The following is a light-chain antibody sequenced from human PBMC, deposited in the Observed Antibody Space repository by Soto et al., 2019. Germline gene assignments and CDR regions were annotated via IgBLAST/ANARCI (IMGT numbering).Light chain of an antibody. CDR2: DVN. J-gene: IGLJ1*01. V-gene: IGLV2-14*03. CDR1: SSDVGFYNY. Sequence: QSVLTQPASVSGSPGQSIAISCTGTSSDVGFYNYVSWYQQHPGKAPKLMVYDVNNRPSGVSNRFSGSKSGNTASLTISGLQAKDEADYYCTSYTTSSTYVFGTGTKLTVL. CDR3: TSYTTSSTYV.